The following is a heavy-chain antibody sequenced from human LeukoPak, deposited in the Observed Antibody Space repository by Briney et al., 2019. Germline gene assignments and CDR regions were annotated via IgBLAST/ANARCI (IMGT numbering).Heavy chain of an antibody. J-gene: IGHJ4*02. D-gene: IGHD3-10*01. CDR1: RFIFSTYW. CDR3: AKDMVRGYYFDC. V-gene: IGHV3-74*01. CDR2: INSDGSRT. Sequence: GGSLRLSCAASRFIFSTYWMHWVRQAPGKGLVWVSRINSDGSRTNYADSVKGRFTISRDNAKNTLYLQMNSLRAEDTAVYFCAKDMVRGYYFDCWGQGTLITVSS.